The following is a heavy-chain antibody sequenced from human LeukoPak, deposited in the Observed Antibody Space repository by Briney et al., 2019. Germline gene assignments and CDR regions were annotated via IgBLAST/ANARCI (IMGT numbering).Heavy chain of an antibody. Sequence: PGGSLRLSCEASGFTFSTFAMIWVRQPPGKGLEWVSSIFPSGGEIHYADSVRGRFTISRDNAKNSLYLQMNSLRAEDAAVYYCAREGFCSGGSCYSGNAFDIWGQGTMVTVSS. CDR1: GFTFSTFA. D-gene: IGHD2-15*01. J-gene: IGHJ3*02. CDR2: IFPSGGEI. V-gene: IGHV3-21*01. CDR3: AREGFCSGGSCYSGNAFDI.